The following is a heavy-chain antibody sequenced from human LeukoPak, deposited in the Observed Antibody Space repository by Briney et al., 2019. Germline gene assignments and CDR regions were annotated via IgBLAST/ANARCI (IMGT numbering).Heavy chain of an antibody. CDR2: IYYSGST. D-gene: IGHD2-2*01. V-gene: IGHV4-61*08. Sequence: SETLSLTCSVSGGSINNADYYWSWIRQPPGKGLEWIGYIYYSGSTNYNPSLKSRVTISVDTSKNQLSLKLSSVTAADTAVYYCARLVVPAAIVLRGAFDIWGQGTTVTVSS. CDR3: ARLVVPAAIVLRGAFDI. CDR1: GGSINNADYY. J-gene: IGHJ3*02.